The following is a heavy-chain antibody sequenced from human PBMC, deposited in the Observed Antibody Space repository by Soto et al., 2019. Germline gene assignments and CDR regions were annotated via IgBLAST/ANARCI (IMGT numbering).Heavy chain of an antibody. CDR2: ISTDGRNK. CDR3: AKDLYSSSWGYFQH. V-gene: IGHV3-30-3*02. CDR1: GFTFSNYA. D-gene: IGHD6-13*01. J-gene: IGHJ1*01. Sequence: GGSLRLSCAAAGFTFSNYALHWVPQASGRGLEWVAVISTDGRNKYSAESVKGRFTISRDNSKNTLYLQMNSLRAEDTAVYYCAKDLYSSSWGYFQHWGQGTLVTVSS.